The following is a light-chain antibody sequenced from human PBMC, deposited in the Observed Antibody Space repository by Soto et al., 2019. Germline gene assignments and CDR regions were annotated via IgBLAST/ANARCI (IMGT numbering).Light chain of an antibody. CDR2: AND. V-gene: IGLV1-44*01. Sequence: QSVLTQPPSASGTPGQRVTISCSGGSSNIGSNAVNWYQHLPGTAPKLLLYANDQRPSVVPGRFSGSKSGTSASLAISGLQSDDEAEYFCAAWDDSLSGPVFGGGTKVTVL. J-gene: IGLJ2*01. CDR3: AAWDDSLSGPV. CDR1: SSNIGSNA.